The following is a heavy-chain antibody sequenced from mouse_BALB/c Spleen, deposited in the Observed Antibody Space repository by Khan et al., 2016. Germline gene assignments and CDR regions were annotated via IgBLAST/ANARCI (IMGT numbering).Heavy chain of an antibody. J-gene: IGHJ4*01. V-gene: IGHV5-12-2*01. Sequence: EVELVESGGGLVQPGGSLKLSCAASGFTFSSYTMSWVRQTPEKRLEWVAYISNGGGSTYYPDTVKGRFTISRDNAKNTLYLQMSSLKSEDTAMYYWARHGNYAMDYWGQGTSVTVSS. CDR2: ISNGGGST. CDR1: GFTFSSYT. D-gene: IGHD1-1*02. CDR3: ARHGNYAMDY.